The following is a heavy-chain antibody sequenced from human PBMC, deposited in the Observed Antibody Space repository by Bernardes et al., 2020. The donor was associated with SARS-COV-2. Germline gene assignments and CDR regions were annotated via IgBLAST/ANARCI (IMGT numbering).Heavy chain of an antibody. J-gene: IGHJ4*02. CDR1: GDTFNGYG. D-gene: IGHD3-10*01. CDR2: ISFHTGQT. Sequence: ASVKVSCKASGDTFNGYGFSWVRQAPGQGLEWMGWISFHTGQTDYALRFQGRVTMTTDTATRTAFMELRSLRSDDTAMYYCATMIRAIDYWCQGTLVTVSS. V-gene: IGHV1-18*04. CDR3: ATMIRAIDY.